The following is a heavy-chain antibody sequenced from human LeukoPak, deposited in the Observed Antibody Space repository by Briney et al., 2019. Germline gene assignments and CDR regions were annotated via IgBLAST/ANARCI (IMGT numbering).Heavy chain of an antibody. CDR3: ARGSHTAMPFYMDV. CDR2: IKQDGSEK. CDR1: GFTFSSYW. V-gene: IGHV3-7*01. Sequence: GGSLRLSCAASGFTFSSYWMSWVRQAPGKGLEWVANIKQDGSEKYYVDSVKGRFTISRDNAKNSLYLQMNSLRAEDTAVYYCARGSHTAMPFYMDVWGKGTTVTVSS. D-gene: IGHD5-18*01. J-gene: IGHJ6*03.